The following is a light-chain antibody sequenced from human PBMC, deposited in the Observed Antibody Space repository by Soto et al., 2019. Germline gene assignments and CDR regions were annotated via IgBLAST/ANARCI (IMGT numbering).Light chain of an antibody. CDR2: GAS. V-gene: IGKV3-20*01. Sequence: EIVLTQSQGSLSLSPGQRATLSCRASQSVDSTFFAWYQKKPGQAPRLLIYGASKRDTGVPDRFSGSGSGTDFTLTISRLEPEDLEVYYCQQYMSSVTFGQGTKVEI. CDR3: QQYMSSVT. J-gene: IGKJ1*01. CDR1: QSVDSTF.